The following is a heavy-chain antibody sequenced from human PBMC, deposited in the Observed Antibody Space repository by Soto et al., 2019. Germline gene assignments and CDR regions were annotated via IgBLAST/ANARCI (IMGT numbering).Heavy chain of an antibody. D-gene: IGHD6-13*01. CDR1: GGSFSGSS. V-gene: IGHV4-34*01. J-gene: IGHJ6*02. CDR3: ARMARQQLVYYGMDV. Sequence: XETLALTCAVYGGSFSGSSWSWIRQPPGKGLEWIGEINHSGSTNYNPSLKSRVTISVDTSKNQFSLKLSSVTAADTAVYYCARMARQQLVYYGMDVWGQGPTVTVSS. CDR2: INHSGST.